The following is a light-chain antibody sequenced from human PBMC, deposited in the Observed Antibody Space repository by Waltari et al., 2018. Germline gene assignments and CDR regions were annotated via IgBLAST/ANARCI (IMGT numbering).Light chain of an antibody. J-gene: IGKJ5*01. Sequence: EVVLTQSPPTLSLSPGERATLSCRASQSFSNSLAWYRQKPGQAPSLLIYDASTRAAGIPDRFSGSGSGTDFTLTIISLEPEDFAVYYCQLRTGWPMTFGQGTRLEIK. CDR2: DAS. CDR1: QSFSNS. CDR3: QLRTGWPMT. V-gene: IGKV3-11*01.